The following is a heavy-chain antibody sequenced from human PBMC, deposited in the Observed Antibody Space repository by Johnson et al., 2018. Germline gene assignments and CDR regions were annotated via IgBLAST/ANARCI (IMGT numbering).Heavy chain of an antibody. CDR3: ARDPSQYWWYAIYDAFDI. V-gene: IGHV3-21*01. D-gene: IGHD2-15*01. CDR1: GFTFSSYS. CDR2: ISSRSSYI. J-gene: IGHJ3*02. Sequence: VQLVESGGGLVKPGGSLRLSCAASGFTFSSYSMNWVRQAPGKGLEWVSSISSRSSYIYYADSVKGRFTISRDNAKNSLYLQMNSLRAEDTAGYYCARDPSQYWWYAIYDAFDIWGQGTMVTVSS.